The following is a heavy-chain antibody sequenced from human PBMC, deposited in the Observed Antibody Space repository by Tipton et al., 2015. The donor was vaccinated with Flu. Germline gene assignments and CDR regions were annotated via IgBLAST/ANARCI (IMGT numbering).Heavy chain of an antibody. V-gene: IGHV4-38-2*01. CDR2: VYHGGSP. Sequence: TLSLTCGVFGSSISSTYYWGWFRQPPGKGLEWIGTVYHGGSPYYSPSLRSRVTISVDTSKNQFSLKLSSVTAADTAVYYCAKGDYHGGGVYSDYWGRGTLVTVSS. D-gene: IGHD3-10*02. CDR1: GSSISSTYY. CDR3: AKGDYHGGGVYSDY. J-gene: IGHJ4*02.